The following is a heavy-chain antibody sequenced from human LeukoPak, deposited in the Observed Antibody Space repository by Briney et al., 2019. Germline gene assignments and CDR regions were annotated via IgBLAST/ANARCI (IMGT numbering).Heavy chain of an antibody. CDR3: ARGIGSGWYLD. CDR2: TNSDGSTT. J-gene: IGHJ4*02. CDR1: GFTFSSYW. Sequence: PGGSLRLSCAASGFTFSSYWMHWVRQAPGKGLVWVSHTNSDGSTTNYADSVKGRFTISRDNAKNTLYLQMNSLRAEDTAVYYCARGIGSGWYLDWGQGTLVTVSS. D-gene: IGHD6-19*01. V-gene: IGHV3-74*01.